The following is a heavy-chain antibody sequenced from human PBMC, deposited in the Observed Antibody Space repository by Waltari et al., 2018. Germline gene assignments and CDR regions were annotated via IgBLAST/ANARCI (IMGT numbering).Heavy chain of an antibody. CDR1: GGPITTTNYS. J-gene: IGHJ4*02. Sequence: QLQVQESGPGLVKPSETLSLTCTVPGGPITTTNYSWGWIRQPPGKGLEWIGSIYYNGNTYYNPSLKSRVTISADTSKNQFSLNLNSVTAADTAVYYCASLLTGDWGQGVLVTVSS. CDR3: ASLLTGD. V-gene: IGHV4-39*01. D-gene: IGHD3-9*01. CDR2: IYYNGNT.